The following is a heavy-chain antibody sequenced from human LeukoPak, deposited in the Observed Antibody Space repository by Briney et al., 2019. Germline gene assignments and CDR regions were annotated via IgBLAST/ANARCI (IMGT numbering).Heavy chain of an antibody. CDR2: ISAYNGNT. D-gene: IGHD2-2*01. CDR1: GYTFTSYG. CDR3: ARLYCSSTSCSLYYFDY. V-gene: IGHV1-18*01. J-gene: IGHJ4*02. Sequence: ASVKVSCKASGYTFTSYGISWVRQAPGQGLEWMGWISAYNGNTNYAQKLQGRVTMTTDTSTSTAYMELRSLRSDDTAVYYCARLYCSSTSCSLYYFDYWGQGTLVTVSS.